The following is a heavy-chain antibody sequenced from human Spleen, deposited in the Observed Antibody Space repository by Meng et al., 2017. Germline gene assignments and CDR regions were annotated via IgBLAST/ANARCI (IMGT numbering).Heavy chain of an antibody. CDR2: IKHDASEK. D-gene: IGHD5-12*01. CDR3: ARSDKDLGYGGYDFMDV. Sequence: GGSLRLSCVASGFSFSDFEMNWVRQAPGKGLEWVANIKHDASEKYYVDPVKGRFTISRDNAKNSLYLQMNSLRADDTAVYYCARSDKDLGYGGYDFMDVWGQGTTVTVSS. CDR1: GFSFSDFE. J-gene: IGHJ6*02. V-gene: IGHV3-7*01.